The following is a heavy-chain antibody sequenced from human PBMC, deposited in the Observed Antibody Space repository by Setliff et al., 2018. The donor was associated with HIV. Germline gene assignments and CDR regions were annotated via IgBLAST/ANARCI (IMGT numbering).Heavy chain of an antibody. CDR3: ARDRAFMAARPSWFDP. CDR2: INVDGSKT. V-gene: IGHV3-7*03. CDR1: GVTISSLW. D-gene: IGHD6-6*01. J-gene: IGHJ5*02. Sequence: QPGGSLRLSCVASGVTISSLWMNWVRQAPGRGLEWVANINVDGSKTYYVDSARGRFSISRDNAKNSLILDMNSLKGDDTAVYYCARDRAFMAARPSWFDPWGQGTLVTVSS.